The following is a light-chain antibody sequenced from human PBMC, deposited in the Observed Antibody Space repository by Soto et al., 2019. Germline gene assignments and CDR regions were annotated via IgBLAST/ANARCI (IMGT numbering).Light chain of an antibody. CDR1: QSVSSSY. V-gene: IGKV3D-7*01. J-gene: IGKJ2*01. CDR3: QQDYNLPYT. CDR2: GAS. Sequence: PGERVTLSCRASQSVSSSYLTWYQQKPGQAPRLLIYGASTRATSIPARFSGSGSGTDFTLTISSLQPEDVAVYYCQQDYNLPYTFGQGTKLEIK.